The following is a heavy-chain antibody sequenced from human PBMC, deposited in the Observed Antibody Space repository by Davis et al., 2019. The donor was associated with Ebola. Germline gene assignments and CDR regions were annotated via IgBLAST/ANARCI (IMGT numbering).Heavy chain of an antibody. CDR1: GFTFSSYA. CDR2: ISGSGGST. V-gene: IGHV3-23*01. D-gene: IGHD1-26*01. J-gene: IGHJ4*02. Sequence: GESLKISCAASGFTFSSYAMSWVRQAPGKGLEWVSAISGSGGSTNYADSVKGRFTISRDNSKNTLYLQMNSLRDEDTAVYYCARAGVGATFFDSWGQGTLVTVSS. CDR3: ARAGVGATFFDS.